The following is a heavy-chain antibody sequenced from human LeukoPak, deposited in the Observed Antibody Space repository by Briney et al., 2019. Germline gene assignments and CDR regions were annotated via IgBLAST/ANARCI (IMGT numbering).Heavy chain of an antibody. CDR1: GFTFSSYG. Sequence: PGGSLRLSCAASGFTFSSYGMSWVRQAPGKGLEWVSGIVPGGGTTYYADSVKGRFTISRDNSKNTLYLQMKNLRAEDTAVYYCAKGTGGFDYWGQGTLVTVSS. J-gene: IGHJ4*02. V-gene: IGHV3-23*01. D-gene: IGHD7-27*01. CDR2: IVPGGGTT. CDR3: AKGTGGFDY.